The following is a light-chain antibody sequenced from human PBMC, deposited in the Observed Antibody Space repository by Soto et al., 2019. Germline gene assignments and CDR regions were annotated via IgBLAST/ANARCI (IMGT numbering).Light chain of an antibody. CDR3: QNSYSTSFT. CDR2: AAS. CDR1: QSISSY. V-gene: IGKV1-39*01. Sequence: DIQMTQSPSSLSASVGDRVTITCRASQSISSYLNWYQQKPGKAPKLLIYAASSLQSGVTSRFSGSGSGTAFTLTISSLQPEDFATYYCQNSYSTSFTFGPGTKVDIK. J-gene: IGKJ3*01.